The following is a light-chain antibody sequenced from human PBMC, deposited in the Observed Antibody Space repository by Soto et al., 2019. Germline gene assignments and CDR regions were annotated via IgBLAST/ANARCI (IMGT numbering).Light chain of an antibody. CDR3: YSAPDKIGV. J-gene: IGLJ3*02. CDR2: KDT. Sequence: SYELTQPSSVSVSPGQTVTITCSGEGLEKKYGPCYQQKPGQDPLLVIYKDTERPSGIPERFSGSSSGTTVTLAISGAQVEDEADYSCYSAPDKIGVFGGGTKLTVL. V-gene: IGLV3-27*01. CDR1: GLEKKY.